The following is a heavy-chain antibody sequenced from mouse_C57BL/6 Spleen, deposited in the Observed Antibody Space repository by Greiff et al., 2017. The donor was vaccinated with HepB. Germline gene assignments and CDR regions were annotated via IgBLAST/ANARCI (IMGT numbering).Heavy chain of an antibody. CDR3: ARTPIYYDYDKDAMDY. Sequence: QVQLKQSGAELVRPGTSVKVSCKASGYAFTNYLIEWVKQRPGQGLEWIGVINPGSGGTNYNEKFKGKATLTADKSSSTAYMQLSSLTSEDSAVYFCARTPIYYDYDKDAMDYWGQGTSVTVSS. D-gene: IGHD2-4*01. J-gene: IGHJ4*01. CDR2: INPGSGGT. V-gene: IGHV1-54*01. CDR1: GYAFTNYL.